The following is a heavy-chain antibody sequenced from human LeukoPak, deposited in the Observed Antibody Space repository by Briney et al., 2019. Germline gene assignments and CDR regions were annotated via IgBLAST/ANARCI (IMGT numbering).Heavy chain of an antibody. Sequence: PSQTLSLTCTVSGGSISSGDYYWSWIRQPPGKGLEWIGYIYYSGSTYYNPSLRSRVTISVDTSKNLSSLKLSSVTAADTAGYYCARARGSYLLTYTDYWGQGTLVTVSS. CDR3: ARARGSYLLTYTDY. D-gene: IGHD1-26*01. J-gene: IGHJ4*02. V-gene: IGHV4-30-4*08. CDR1: GGSISSGDYY. CDR2: IYYSGST.